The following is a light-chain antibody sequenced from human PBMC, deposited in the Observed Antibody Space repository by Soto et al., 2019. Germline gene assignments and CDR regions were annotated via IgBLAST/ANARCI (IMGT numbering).Light chain of an antibody. CDR3: QQYSTSPWT. CDR1: QTVTTDY. CDR2: GAS. V-gene: IGKV3-20*01. Sequence: VVLTQSPGTLSLSPGERATLPCRSSQTVTTDYLSWYQQKPGQAPRLLIYGASTRATGTPDRLSGSGSGTDFTLTISRLEPEDFAVYYCQQYSTSPWTFGQGTKVDIK. J-gene: IGKJ1*01.